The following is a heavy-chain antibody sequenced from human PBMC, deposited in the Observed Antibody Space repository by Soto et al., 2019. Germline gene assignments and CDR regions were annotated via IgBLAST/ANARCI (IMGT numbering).Heavy chain of an antibody. Sequence: HSLTCTVSGGSITNSTNYWGWIRLPPGKGMEWIGSISYSGSTYYNPSLTSRVTASVATSTNQVSLNLRSVTGADTDAYYCARMSHWNSDLTNFDCWGQGILVTVSS. D-gene: IGHD1-1*01. J-gene: IGHJ4*02. CDR3: ARMSHWNSDLTNFDC. V-gene: IGHV4-39*01. CDR2: ISYSGST. CDR1: GGSITNSTNY.